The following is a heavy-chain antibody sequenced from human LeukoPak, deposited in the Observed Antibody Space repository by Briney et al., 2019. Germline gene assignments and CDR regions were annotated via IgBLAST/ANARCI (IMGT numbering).Heavy chain of an antibody. V-gene: IGHV4-59*01. CDR2: IYYSGST. J-gene: IGHJ5*02. CDR1: GGSFSGYY. D-gene: IGHD3-10*01. CDR3: ARGHNYSGSGSYYKGGWFDP. Sequence: PSETLSLTCAVYGGSFSGYYWSWIRQPPGKGLEWIGYIYYSGSTNYNPSLKSRVTISIDTSKNQFSLKLTSVTAADTAVYYCARGHNYSGSGSYYKGGWFDPWGQGTLVTVSS.